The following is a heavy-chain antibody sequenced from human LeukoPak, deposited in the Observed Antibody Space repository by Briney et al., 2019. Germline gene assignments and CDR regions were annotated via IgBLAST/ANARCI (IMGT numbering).Heavy chain of an antibody. V-gene: IGHV3-64*02. D-gene: IGHD3-10*01. J-gene: IGHJ3*02. CDR2: ISSNGGST. CDR3: ARGPWGGGSGIYDAFDI. CDR1: GFTFSSYA. Sequence: GGSLRLSCAASGFTFSSYAMHWVRPAPGKGLEYVSAISSNGGSTYYADSVKGRFTISRDNSKNTLYLQMGSLRAEDMAVYYCARGPWGGGSGIYDAFDIWGQGTMVTVSS.